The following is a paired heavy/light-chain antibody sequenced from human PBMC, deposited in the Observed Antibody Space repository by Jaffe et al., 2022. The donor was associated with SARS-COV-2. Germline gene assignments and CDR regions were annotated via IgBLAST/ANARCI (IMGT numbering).Heavy chain of an antibody. D-gene: IGHD3-3*01. V-gene: IGHV3-23*01. CDR2: INTDGGIT. Sequence: EVQLLESGGGLGQPGGSLRLSCAASGFTFRSYAMSWVRQAPGKGLEWVSTINTDGGITDNADSVKGRFTISRDNSKNTLYLQMNSLGAEDTAVYYCARWPGFGVVTHHGMDVWGQGTTVTVSS. J-gene: IGHJ6*02. CDR1: GFTFRSYA. CDR3: ARWPGFGVVTHHGMDV.
Light chain of an antibody. V-gene: IGLV1-44*01. J-gene: IGLJ1*01. CDR2: SDN. Sequence: QSVLTQPPSASGTPGQRVTISCSGSSSNIGRDTVNWYQQLPGTAPKVLIYSDNQRPSGVPDRFSGSKSGTTASLAISGLQSADDADYYCAAWDHSLHGYVFGTGTKVTVL. CDR1: SSNIGRDT. CDR3: AAWDHSLHGYV.